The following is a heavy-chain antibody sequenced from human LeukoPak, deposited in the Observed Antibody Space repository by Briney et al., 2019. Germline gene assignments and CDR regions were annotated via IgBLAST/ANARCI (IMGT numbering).Heavy chain of an antibody. CDR2: INKDGRST. Sequence: GSLRLTCAGSGFTFNRFWVHWVRQAPGKGLVWVARINKDGRSTSYADSVRGRFTISRDNARNTLYLQMNSLRDDDTAVYFCTRDMIRGVVNYWGQGTLVSVSS. V-gene: IGHV3-74*01. CDR1: GFTFNRFW. CDR3: TRDMIRGVVNY. D-gene: IGHD3-10*01. J-gene: IGHJ4*02.